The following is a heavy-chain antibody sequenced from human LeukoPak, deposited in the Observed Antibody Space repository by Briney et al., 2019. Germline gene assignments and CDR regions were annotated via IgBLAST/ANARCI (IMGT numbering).Heavy chain of an antibody. Sequence: GCSLRLSCAASGFTFSSYCMTWVRLAPGAGREGVSYVSGNSSTIYYADAVKGRFTISRDNAKNSLYLQMTSLRVEDTAFYYCARDRWFGESLPAHFEYWGQGTLVTVSS. V-gene: IGHV3-48*01. J-gene: IGHJ4*02. CDR3: ARDRWFGESLPAHFEY. CDR1: GFTFSSYC. CDR2: VSGNSSTI. D-gene: IGHD3-10*01.